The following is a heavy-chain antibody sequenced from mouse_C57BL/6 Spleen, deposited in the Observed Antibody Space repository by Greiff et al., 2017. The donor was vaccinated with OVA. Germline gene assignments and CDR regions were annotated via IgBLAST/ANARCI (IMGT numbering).Heavy chain of an antibody. V-gene: IGHV1-26*01. J-gene: IGHJ2*01. CDR1: GYTFTDYY. Sequence: EVQLQQSGPELVKPGASVKISCKASGYTFTDYYMNWVKQSHGKSLEWIGDINPNNGGTSYNQKFKGKATLTVDKSSSTAYMELRSLTSEDSAVYYCARDYYGSSYWYFDDWGQGTTLTVSS. CDR3: ARDYYGSSYWYFDD. D-gene: IGHD1-1*01. CDR2: INPNNGGT.